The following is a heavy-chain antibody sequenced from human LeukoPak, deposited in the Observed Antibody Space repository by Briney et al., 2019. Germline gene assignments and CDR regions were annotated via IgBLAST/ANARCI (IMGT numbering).Heavy chain of an antibody. J-gene: IGHJ5*02. CDR2: SNHSGST. Sequence: SETLSLTCAVYGGSFSGYYWSWIRQPPGKGLEWIGESNHSGSTNYNPSLKSRVTISVDTSKNQFSLKLSSVTAADTAVYYCARESYYGSGSYYPNWFDPWGQGTLVTVSS. D-gene: IGHD3-10*01. CDR3: ARESYYGSGSYYPNWFDP. CDR1: GGSFSGYY. V-gene: IGHV4-34*01.